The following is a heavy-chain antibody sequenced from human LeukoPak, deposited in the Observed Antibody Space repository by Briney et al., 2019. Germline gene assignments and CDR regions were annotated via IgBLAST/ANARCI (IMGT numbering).Heavy chain of an antibody. CDR2: INPNSGGT. CDR1: GYTFTGYY. Sequence: ASVKVSCKASGYTFTGYYMHWVRQAPGQGLEWMGWINPNSGGTNYAQKFQGWVTMTRDTSISTAYMELSRLRSDDTAVYYCARDPARRRYYYMDVWGKGTTVTVSS. D-gene: IGHD1-14*01. CDR3: ARDPARRRYYYMDV. J-gene: IGHJ6*03. V-gene: IGHV1-2*04.